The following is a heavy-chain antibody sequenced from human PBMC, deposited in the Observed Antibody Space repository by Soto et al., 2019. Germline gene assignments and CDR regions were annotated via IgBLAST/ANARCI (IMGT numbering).Heavy chain of an antibody. V-gene: IGHV3-23*01. CDR2: ISGSGGST. Sequence: EVQLLESGGGLVQPGGSLRLSCAASGFTFSSYAMSWVRQAPGKGLEWVSAISGSGGSTYYADSVKGRFTISRDNSKNTLYLRMNSLRAEDTAVYYCAKDVLYDYGDSGKAGSFDIWGQGTMVTVSS. CDR1: GFTFSSYA. CDR3: AKDVLYDYGDSGKAGSFDI. D-gene: IGHD4-17*01. J-gene: IGHJ3*02.